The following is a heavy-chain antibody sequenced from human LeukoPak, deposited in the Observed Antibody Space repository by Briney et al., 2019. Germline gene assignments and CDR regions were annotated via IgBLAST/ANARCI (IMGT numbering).Heavy chain of an antibody. D-gene: IGHD3-9*01. CDR2: IKQDGSEK. V-gene: IGHV3-7*03. CDR3: ARECYDILTGYFLFDY. J-gene: IGHJ4*02. CDR1: GFTFSSYW. Sequence: GGSLRLSCAASGFTFSSYWMSWVRQAPGKGLEWVANIKQDGSEKYYVDSVKGRFTISRDNAKNSLYLQMNSLRAEDTAVYYCARECYDILTGYFLFDYWAREPWSPSPQ.